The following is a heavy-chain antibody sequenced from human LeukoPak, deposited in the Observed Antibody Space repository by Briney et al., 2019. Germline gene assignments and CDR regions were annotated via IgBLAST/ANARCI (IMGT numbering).Heavy chain of an antibody. CDR3: ATLEFGSSWGTGTLYKYFDY. D-gene: IGHD6-13*01. J-gene: IGHJ4*02. CDR1: GYTFTSYD. Sequence: HGASVKVSCKASGYTFTSYDINWVRQATGQGLEWMGWMNPNSGNTGYAQKFRGRVTITRNTSISTAYMELSSLRSEDTAVYYCATLEFGSSWGTGTLYKYFDYWGQGTLVTVSS. CDR2: MNPNSGNT. V-gene: IGHV1-8*03.